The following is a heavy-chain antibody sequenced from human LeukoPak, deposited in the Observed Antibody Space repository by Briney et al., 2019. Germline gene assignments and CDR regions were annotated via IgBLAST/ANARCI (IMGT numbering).Heavy chain of an antibody. Sequence: GGSLRLSCTASGFAFDEHGMSWVRQVPGKGLEWVSGINWSGGSTSYADPLRGRFTISRDNAKNSLYLQMDSLRAEDTALYYCARAPITSPFYFDYWGQGTLVTVSS. CDR2: INWSGGST. V-gene: IGHV3-20*04. D-gene: IGHD2-2*01. CDR1: GFAFDEHG. CDR3: ARAPITSPFYFDY. J-gene: IGHJ4*02.